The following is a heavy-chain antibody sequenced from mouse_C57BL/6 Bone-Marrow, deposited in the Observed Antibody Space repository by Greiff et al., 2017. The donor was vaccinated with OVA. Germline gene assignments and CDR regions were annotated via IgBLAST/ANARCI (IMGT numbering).Heavy chain of an antibody. CDR1: GYAFSSSW. J-gene: IGHJ3*01. CDR2: IYPGDGDT. V-gene: IGHV1-82*01. D-gene: IGHD4-1*01. CDR3: AREGANWDGWFAY. Sequence: QVQLQQSGPELVKPGASVKISCKASGYAFSSSWMNWVKQRPGKGLEWIGRIYPGDGDTNYNGKFKGKATLTADKSSSTAYMQLSSLTSEDSAVYFCAREGANWDGWFAYCGQGTLVTVSA.